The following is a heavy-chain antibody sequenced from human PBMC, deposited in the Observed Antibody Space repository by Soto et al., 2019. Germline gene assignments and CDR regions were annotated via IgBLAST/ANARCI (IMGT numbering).Heavy chain of an antibody. CDR3: AREKWGSGSRWLDP. V-gene: IGHV1-3*01. J-gene: IGHJ5*02. CDR2: INAGNGNT. CDR1: GYIFTSYA. Sequence: ASVKVSCKASGYIFTSYAMHWVRQAPGQRLEWMGWINAGNGNTKYSQKFQGRVTITRDTSASTAYMELSSLTSEDTAVYYCAREKWGSGSRWLDPWGQGTLVTVSS. D-gene: IGHD6-19*01.